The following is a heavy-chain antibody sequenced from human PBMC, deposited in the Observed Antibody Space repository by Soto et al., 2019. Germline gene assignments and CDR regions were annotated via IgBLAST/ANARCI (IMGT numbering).Heavy chain of an antibody. J-gene: IGHJ4*02. CDR1: GLTFSSYA. Sequence: GGSLRLSCAASGLTFSSYAMSWVRQAPGKGLEWVSAISGSGGSTYYADSVKGRFTISRDNSKNTLYLQMNSLRAEDTAVYYCAKDSPILPYYDSSGYSFFWGQGTLVTVSS. CDR3: AKDSPILPYYDSSGYSFF. D-gene: IGHD3-22*01. V-gene: IGHV3-23*01. CDR2: ISGSGGST.